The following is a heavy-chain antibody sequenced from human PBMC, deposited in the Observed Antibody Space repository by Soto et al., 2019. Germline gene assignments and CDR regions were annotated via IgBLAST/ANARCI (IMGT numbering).Heavy chain of an antibody. V-gene: IGHV4-39*01. CDR3: ATTVFPPSNWFDP. CDR2: IYYDGST. Sequence: SETLSLTCTVSGGSISRDDYYWGWIRQPPGKGLEWIGNIYYDGSTYYNPSLKSRVAISINTPKNQFSLRLTSATAADTAVYYCATTVFPPSNWFDPWGQGTLVNVSS. CDR1: GGSISRDDYY. J-gene: IGHJ5*02. D-gene: IGHD4-4*01.